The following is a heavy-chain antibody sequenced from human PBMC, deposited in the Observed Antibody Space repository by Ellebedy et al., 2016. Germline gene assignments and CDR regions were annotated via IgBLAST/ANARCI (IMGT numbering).Heavy chain of an antibody. D-gene: IGHD3-3*01. CDR3: ARRQVRDYDFWSGYSGDYYGMDV. V-gene: IGHV4-59*08. J-gene: IGHJ6*02. CDR1: GGSISSYY. Sequence: SETLSLTCTVSGGSISSYYWSWIRQPPGKGLEWIGYIYYSGSTDYNPSLKSRLTISVDTPKNQFSLKLSSVSAADTAVYYCARRQVRDYDFWSGYSGDYYGMDVWGQGTTVTVSS. CDR2: IYYSGST.